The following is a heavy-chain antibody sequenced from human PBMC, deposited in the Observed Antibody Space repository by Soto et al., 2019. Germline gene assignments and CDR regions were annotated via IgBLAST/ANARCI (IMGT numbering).Heavy chain of an antibody. CDR2: ISYDGSNK. CDR1: GFTFSSYA. V-gene: IGHV3-30-3*01. D-gene: IGHD4-17*01. CDR3: AREGLEGDYVLYYYYGMDV. J-gene: IGHJ6*02. Sequence: QVQLVESGGGVVQTGRSLRLSCAASGFTFSSYAMHWVRQAPGKGLAWVAVISYDGSNKYYADSVKGRFTISRDNSKNTLYLQMNSLRAEDTAVYYCAREGLEGDYVLYYYYGMDVWGQGTTVTVSS.